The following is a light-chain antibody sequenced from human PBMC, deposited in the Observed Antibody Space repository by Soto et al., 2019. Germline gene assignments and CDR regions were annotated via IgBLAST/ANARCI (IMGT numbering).Light chain of an antibody. V-gene: IGLV2-14*01. J-gene: IGLJ2*01. CDR2: DVR. CDR1: SSDVGRNS. CDR3: SSYTDSTTL. Sequence: QSALTQPASVSGSPGQSITISCAGTSSDVGRNSVSWYQQHPDKAPKLIIYDVRNRPSGISNRFSGSKSGNTASLTISGLHADDEADYYCSSYTDSTTLFGGGTKLTVL.